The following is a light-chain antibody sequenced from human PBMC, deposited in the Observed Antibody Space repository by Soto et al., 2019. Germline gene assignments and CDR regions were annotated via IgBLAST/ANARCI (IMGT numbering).Light chain of an antibody. J-gene: IGLJ3*02. CDR3: QTWSTDIRV. CDR1: SGHNSYA. V-gene: IGLV4-69*01. CDR2: LNSDGSH. Sequence: QSVLTQPPSASASLGASVTLTCTLSSGHNSYAIAWHQQQPEKGPRSLMKLNSDGSHSKGDGIPDRFSGSSSGAERYLTISSLQAEDEADYYCQTWSTDIRVFGGGTKLTVL.